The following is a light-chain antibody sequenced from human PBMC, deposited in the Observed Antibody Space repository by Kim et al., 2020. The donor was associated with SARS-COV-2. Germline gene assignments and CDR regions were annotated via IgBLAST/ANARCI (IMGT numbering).Light chain of an antibody. Sequence: QSALTQPASVSGSHGQSITISCTGSSSDVAGYNYVSWYQQHPGKAPKLLIYDVYYRPSGVSNRFSGSKSGHTASLTISGLQAEDEADYYCSSYTSTSTYVFGSVTKVTVL. CDR2: DVY. CDR1: SSDVAGYNY. CDR3: SSYTSTSTYV. J-gene: IGLJ1*01. V-gene: IGLV2-14*01.